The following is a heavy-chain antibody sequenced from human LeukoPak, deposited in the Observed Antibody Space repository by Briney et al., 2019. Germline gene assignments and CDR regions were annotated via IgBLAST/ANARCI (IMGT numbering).Heavy chain of an antibody. J-gene: IGHJ4*02. D-gene: IGHD6-6*01. V-gene: IGHV3-23*01. CDR1: RFTFKDYA. Sequence: PGGSLRLSCAASRFTFKDYAMNWVRQAPGKGLEWVSTISGSGTGTYYADSVKGRFNISRDNSRNTLHLQMDSLRADDTAVYYCATSYSSSSGPFDSWGQGTLVTVSS. CDR3: ATSYSSSSGPFDS. CDR2: ISGSGTGT.